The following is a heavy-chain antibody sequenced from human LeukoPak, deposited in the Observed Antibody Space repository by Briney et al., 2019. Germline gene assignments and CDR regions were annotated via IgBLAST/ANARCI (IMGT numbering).Heavy chain of an antibody. Sequence: SETLSLTCTVSGGPISGYYWSWIRQPPGKGLEWIGYIYNSGSTNYNPSLKSRVTISLDTSETQFSLKLSSVTAAGTAVYYCARGVTWFDPWGQGTLVTVSS. V-gene: IGHV4-59*01. CDR3: ARGVTWFDP. CDR1: GGPISGYY. CDR2: IYNSGST. J-gene: IGHJ5*02.